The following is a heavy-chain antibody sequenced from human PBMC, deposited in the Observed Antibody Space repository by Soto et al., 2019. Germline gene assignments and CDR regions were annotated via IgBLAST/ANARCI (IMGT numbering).Heavy chain of an antibody. V-gene: IGHV4-31*03. Sequence: QVQLQESGPGLVKPSQTLSLTCTVSVGSIRSGGYYWTWIRQHPGKGLEWIGYNYYSGITYYNPSLKSRVTISLDTSKNQFSLKLSSVTAADTAVYYCARGSSIAGLYYGMDVWGQGTTVTVSS. J-gene: IGHJ6*02. CDR1: VGSIRSGGYY. CDR3: ARGSSIAGLYYGMDV. CDR2: NYYSGIT. D-gene: IGHD6-6*01.